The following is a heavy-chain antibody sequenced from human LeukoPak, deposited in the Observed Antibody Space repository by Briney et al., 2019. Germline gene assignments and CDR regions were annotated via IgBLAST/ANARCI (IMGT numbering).Heavy chain of an antibody. J-gene: IGHJ4*02. CDR3: AKVSRGYSYGLFDY. Sequence: GGSLRLSCAASGFTFSSYGTHWVRQAPGKGLEWVAFIRYDGSNKYYADSVKGRFTISRDNSKNTLYLQMNSLRAEDTAVYYCAKVSRGYSYGLFDYWGQGTLVTVSS. CDR2: IRYDGSNK. V-gene: IGHV3-30*02. CDR1: GFTFSSYG. D-gene: IGHD5-18*01.